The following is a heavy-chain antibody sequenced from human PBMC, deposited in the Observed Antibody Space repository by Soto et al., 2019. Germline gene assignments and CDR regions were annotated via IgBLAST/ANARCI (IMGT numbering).Heavy chain of an antibody. Sequence: PGGSLRLSCAASGFTFSSYGMHWVRQAPGKGLEWVAVISYDGSNKYYADSVKGRFTISRDNSKNTLYLQMNSLRAEDTAVYYCAKAQSTPIAVAVAGSYYYGMDVWGQGTTVTVSS. CDR2: ISYDGSNK. CDR1: GFTFSSYG. D-gene: IGHD6-19*01. V-gene: IGHV3-30*18. J-gene: IGHJ6*02. CDR3: AKAQSTPIAVAVAGSYYYGMDV.